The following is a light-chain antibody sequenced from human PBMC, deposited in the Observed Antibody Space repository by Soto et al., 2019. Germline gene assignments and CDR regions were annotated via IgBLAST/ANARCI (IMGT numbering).Light chain of an antibody. CDR1: NSDVGGFNY. CDR3: CSYTSRSTLV. Sequence: QSVLTQPASVSGSPGQSITISCTGTNSDVGGFNYDSWYQQHPDKAHKLIIFEVTDRPSGVSNRFSGSKSGNTASLTISGLQSEDEAEYYCCSYTSRSTLVFGGGTKLTVL. J-gene: IGLJ2*01. V-gene: IGLV2-14*01. CDR2: EVT.